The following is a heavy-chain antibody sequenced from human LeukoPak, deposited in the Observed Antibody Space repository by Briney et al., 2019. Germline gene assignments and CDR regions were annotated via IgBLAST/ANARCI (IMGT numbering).Heavy chain of an antibody. CDR2: IDHSGST. D-gene: IGHD3-16*02. J-gene: IGHJ4*02. V-gene: IGHV4-34*01. CDR1: GGSFSGYY. CDR3: AARGYVWGSYRFDY. Sequence: SETLSLTCAVYGGSFSGYYWSWIRQPPGKRLEWIGEIDHSGSTNYNPSLKSRVTISVDTSKNQFSLKLSSVTAADTAVYYCAARGYVWGSYRFDYWGQGTLVTVSS.